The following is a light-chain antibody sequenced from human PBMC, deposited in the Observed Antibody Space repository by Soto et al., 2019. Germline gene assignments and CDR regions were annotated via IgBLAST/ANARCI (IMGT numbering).Light chain of an antibody. V-gene: IGLV2-8*01. J-gene: IGLJ2*01. CDR3: ASYGVTYVV. CDR1: SSDVGGYNY. CDR2: EVT. Sequence: QSALTQPPSASGSPGQSVTISCTGTSSDVGGYNYVSWFQQNPGKAPKLMIYEVTKRPSGVPDRFSGSKSGNTASLTVSGLQAEDEADYYCASYGVTYVVLGGGTKLTVL.